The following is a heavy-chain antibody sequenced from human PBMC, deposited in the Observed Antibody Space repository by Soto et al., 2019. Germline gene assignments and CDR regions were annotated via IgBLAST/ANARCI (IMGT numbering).Heavy chain of an antibody. Sequence: GASVKVSCKASGGTFSSYAISWVRQAPGQGLEWMGGIIPIFGTANYAQKFQGRVTITADESTSTAYMQMNSLRAEDTAVYYCIRQGSHQYFQHWGQGTLVTVSS. CDR2: IIPIFGTA. CDR1: GGTFSSYA. V-gene: IGHV1-69*13. J-gene: IGHJ1*01. CDR3: IRQGSHQYFQH.